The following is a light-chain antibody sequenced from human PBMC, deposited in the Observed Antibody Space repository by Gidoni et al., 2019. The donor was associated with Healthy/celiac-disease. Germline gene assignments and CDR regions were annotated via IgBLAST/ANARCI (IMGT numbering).Light chain of an antibody. CDR2: DAS. J-gene: IGKJ4*01. Sequence: DHPMTPSPSPLSASVGDRVTITCQASQDISNYLNWYQQKPGKAPKLLIYDASNLETGVPSRFSGSGSGTDFTFTISSLQPEDIATYYCQQYDNLPLTFGGGTKVEIK. CDR1: QDISNY. V-gene: IGKV1-33*01. CDR3: QQYDNLPLT.